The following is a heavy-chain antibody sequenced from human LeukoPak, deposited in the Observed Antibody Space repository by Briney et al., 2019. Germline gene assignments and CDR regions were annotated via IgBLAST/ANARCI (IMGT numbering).Heavy chain of an antibody. CDR1: GYTFTSYD. J-gene: IGHJ6*02. CDR2: MNPNSGNT. CDR3: ARGGYSGYDPIYYYYYGMDV. V-gene: IGHV1-8*01. Sequence: GASVTVSFKASGYTFTSYDINWVRQAPGEGGERMGWMNPNSGNTGYAQKFQGRVTMTMNTSISTAYMELSSLRSGDTAVYYCARGGYSGYDPIYYYYYGMDVWGQGTTVTVSS. D-gene: IGHD5-12*01.